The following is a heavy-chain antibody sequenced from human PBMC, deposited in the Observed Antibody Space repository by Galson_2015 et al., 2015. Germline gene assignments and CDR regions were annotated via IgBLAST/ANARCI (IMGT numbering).Heavy chain of an antibody. CDR3: ARVPPPGLTYYYDSSGYYFDY. Sequence: SVKVSCKASGGTFSSYAISWVRQAPGQGLEWMGGIIPIFGTANYARKFQGRVTITADESTSTAYMELSSLRSEDTAVYYCARVPPPGLTYYYDSSGYYFDYWGQGTLVTVSS. D-gene: IGHD3-22*01. CDR1: GGTFSSYA. CDR2: IIPIFGTA. J-gene: IGHJ4*02. V-gene: IGHV1-69*13.